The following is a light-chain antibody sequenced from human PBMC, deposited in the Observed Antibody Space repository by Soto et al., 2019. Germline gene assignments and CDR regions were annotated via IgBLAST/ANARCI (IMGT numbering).Light chain of an antibody. Sequence: EIVLTQSPGTLSLSPGERATLSCRASQSVSSSYLAWYQQKPGQAPRLLIYGASTRATGIPARFSGSGSGTDFTLTISSLQSEDFAVYYCQHYNELPLTFGGGTKVDI. J-gene: IGKJ4*01. CDR2: GAS. CDR3: QHYNELPLT. CDR1: QSVSSSY. V-gene: IGKV3-20*01.